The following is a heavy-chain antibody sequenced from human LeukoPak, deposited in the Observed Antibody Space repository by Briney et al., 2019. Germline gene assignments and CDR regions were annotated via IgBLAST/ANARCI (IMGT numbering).Heavy chain of an antibody. CDR1: GGSISSYY. V-gene: IGHV4-59*12. Sequence: DPSETLSLTCTVSGGSISSYYWSWIRQPPGKGLEWIGYIYYSGSTSYNPSLKSRVTISVDTSKNQFSLKLSSVTAADTAVYYCAREANDAFDIWGQGTMVTVSS. J-gene: IGHJ3*02. CDR3: AREANDAFDI. CDR2: IYYSGST.